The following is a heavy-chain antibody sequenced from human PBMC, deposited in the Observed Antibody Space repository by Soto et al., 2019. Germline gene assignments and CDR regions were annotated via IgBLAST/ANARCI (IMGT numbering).Heavy chain of an antibody. Sequence: SVKVSCKASGGTFSSYTISWVRQAPGQGLEWMGRIIPILGIANYAQKFQGRVTNTADKTTSTAYMELSSLRTEDTTVYYCASDGGTLSSSLWGQGTLVTVSS. CDR3: ASDGGTLSSSL. CDR2: IIPILGIA. J-gene: IGHJ4*02. V-gene: IGHV1-69*02. CDR1: GGTFSSYT. D-gene: IGHD6-13*01.